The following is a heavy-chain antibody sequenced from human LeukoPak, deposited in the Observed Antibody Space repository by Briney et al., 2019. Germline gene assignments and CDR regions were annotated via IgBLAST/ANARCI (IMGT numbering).Heavy chain of an antibody. V-gene: IGHV1-3*01. CDR1: GYTFSSYV. Sequence: ASVKVSCKASGYTFSSYVMHWVRQAPGQSLEWMGWINAGTGNTEHAQKFQGRVTITRDTSASTAYMELNSLRYGDTAMYYCARDTFGTSRPIEYWGQGTLVTVSS. J-gene: IGHJ4*02. CDR2: INAGTGNT. CDR3: ARDTFGTSRPIEY. D-gene: IGHD2/OR15-2a*01.